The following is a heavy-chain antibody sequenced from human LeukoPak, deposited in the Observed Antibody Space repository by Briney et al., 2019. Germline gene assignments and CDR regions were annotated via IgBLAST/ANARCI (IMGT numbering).Heavy chain of an antibody. CDR1: SGSISSDQSY. J-gene: IGHJ4*02. CDR3: ASDSSGFGSDY. Sequence: SETLSLTCIVSSGSISSDQSYWGWIRQPPGKGLEWLGTIYYSGSTYINPSLRGRVTLSVDTSKNQYSLRLNSVTAADTAVYYCASDSSGFGSDYWGQGTLVTVSS. CDR2: IYYSGST. V-gene: IGHV4-39*07. D-gene: IGHD3-22*01.